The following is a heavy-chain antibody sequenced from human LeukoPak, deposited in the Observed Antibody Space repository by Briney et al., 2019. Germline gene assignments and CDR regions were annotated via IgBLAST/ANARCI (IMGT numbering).Heavy chain of an antibody. CDR3: AGGGSGSYYNYYYYYGMDV. D-gene: IGHD3-10*01. CDR1: GFTFSSYE. J-gene: IGHJ6*02. V-gene: IGHV3-48*03. Sequence: PGGSLRLSCAASGFTFSSYEMNWVRQAPGKGLEWVSYISSSGSTIYYADSVKGRFTISRDNAKHSLYLQMNSLRAEDTAVYYCAGGGSGSYYNYYYYYGMDVWGQGTTVTVSS. CDR2: ISSSGSTI.